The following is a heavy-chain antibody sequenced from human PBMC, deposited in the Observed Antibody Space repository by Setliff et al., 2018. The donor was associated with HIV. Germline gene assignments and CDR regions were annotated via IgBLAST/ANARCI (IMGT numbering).Heavy chain of an antibody. Sequence: SETLSLTCTVSGGSLTGGAYYWSWIRQPAGKGLEWIGRLYISGSTNYNPSLKSRVTISVDTSKNQFSLRLNSLTAADTAVYYCARDTDYYDTSAYYTKGYYYAMDVWGQGTTVTVSS. V-gene: IGHV4-61*02. CDR3: ARDTDYYDTSAYYTKGYYYAMDV. D-gene: IGHD3-22*01. CDR1: GGSLTGGAYY. J-gene: IGHJ6*02. CDR2: LYISGST.